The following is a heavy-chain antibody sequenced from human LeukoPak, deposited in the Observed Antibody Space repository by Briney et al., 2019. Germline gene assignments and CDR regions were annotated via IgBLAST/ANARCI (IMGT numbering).Heavy chain of an antibody. Sequence: ASVKVSCKASGYTISNYNINWVRQAPGQGLEWMGWMKTTIPYTGYALKFQDRLTTTSDTSINTAFMELHSLTSEDTAVYYCARGGGWAEIGLDIWGQGTVVTVSP. CDR1: GYTISNYN. J-gene: IGHJ3*02. D-gene: IGHD3/OR15-3a*01. CDR3: ARGGGWAEIGLDI. V-gene: IGHV1-8*01. CDR2: MKTTIPYT.